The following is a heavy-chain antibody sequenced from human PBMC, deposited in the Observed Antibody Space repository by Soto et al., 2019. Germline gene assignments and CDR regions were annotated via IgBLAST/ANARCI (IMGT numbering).Heavy chain of an antibody. Sequence: TGGSLRLSCAASGFTFSSYAMHWVRQAPGKGLEWVAVISYDGSNKYYADSVKGRFTISRDNSKNTLYLQMNSLRAEDTAVYYCARDPYQYSSSWYWAGWFDPWGQGTLVTVSS. CDR2: ISYDGSNK. CDR3: ARDPYQYSSSWYWAGWFDP. CDR1: GFTFSSYA. V-gene: IGHV3-30-3*01. J-gene: IGHJ5*02. D-gene: IGHD6-13*01.